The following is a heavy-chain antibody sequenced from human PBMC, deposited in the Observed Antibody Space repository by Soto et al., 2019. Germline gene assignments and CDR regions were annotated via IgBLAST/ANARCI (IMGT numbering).Heavy chain of an antibody. CDR1: GGTFSSYA. D-gene: IGHD6-19*01. CDR2: IIPIFGTA. J-gene: IGHJ4*02. V-gene: IGHV1-69*01. CDR3: ARGAGGGIAVAPRGYFDY. Sequence: QVQLVQSGAEVKKPGSSVKVSCKASGGTFSSYAISWVRQAPGQGLEWMGGIIPIFGTANYAQKFQGRVTLTADESTSRAYMELSSLRSEETAVYYCARGAGGGIAVAPRGYFDYWGQGTLVTVSS.